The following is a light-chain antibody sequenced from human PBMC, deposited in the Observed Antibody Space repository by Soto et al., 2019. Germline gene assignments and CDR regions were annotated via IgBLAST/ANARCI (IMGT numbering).Light chain of an antibody. CDR1: QSVSTY. CDR3: QQRRSWPPTIN. V-gene: IGKV3-11*01. CDR2: DAS. J-gene: IGKJ5*01. Sequence: IRLTHSPATLPLSAGERATLSCRSSQSVSTYLAWYQQRPGQAPRLLIYDASYRATDIPPRFSGSGSGTDLTLTISRLEPQDFAVYYCQQRRSWPPTINCRQGTRREIK.